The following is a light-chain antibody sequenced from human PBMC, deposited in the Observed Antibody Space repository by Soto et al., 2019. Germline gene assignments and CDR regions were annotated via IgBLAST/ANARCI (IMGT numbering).Light chain of an antibody. CDR3: QHYKTWPLA. Sequence: ERVMTQSPATLSVSPGERVTLSCRASQGVGSTLAWYRQQPGQAPRLLIYDAYIRATGAPARFSGSGSGTEFTLTISSLQSEDFAVYYCQHYKTWPLAFGGGTKVDIK. CDR1: QGVGST. J-gene: IGKJ4*01. V-gene: IGKV3-15*01. CDR2: DAY.